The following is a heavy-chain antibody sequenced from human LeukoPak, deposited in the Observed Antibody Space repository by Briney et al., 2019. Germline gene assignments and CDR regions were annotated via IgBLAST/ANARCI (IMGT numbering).Heavy chain of an antibody. V-gene: IGHV6-1*01. CDR3: ARALIAAAGTWKPFDY. Sequence: SQTLSLTCAISGDSVSSNSAAWSWIRQSPSRGLEWLGRTYYRSKWYNDYAVSVKSRITINPDTSKNQFSLQLNSVTPEDTAVYYCARALIAAAGTWKPFDYWGQGTLVTVSS. CDR2: TYYRSKWYN. D-gene: IGHD6-13*01. J-gene: IGHJ4*02. CDR1: GDSVSSNSAA.